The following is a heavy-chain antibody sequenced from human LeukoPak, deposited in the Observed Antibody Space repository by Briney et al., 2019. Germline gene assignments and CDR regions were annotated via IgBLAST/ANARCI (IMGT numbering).Heavy chain of an antibody. CDR1: GFTFSSYA. V-gene: IGHV3-21*01. CDR3: AREIGLVAADF. Sequence: GGSLRLSCTASGFTFSSYAMSWVRQAPGKGLEWVSSISSSGSYIYYADSLKGRFTISRDNAKNSLYLQMNSLRAEDTAVYYCAREIGLVAADFWGQGTLVTVSS. CDR2: ISSSGSYI. J-gene: IGHJ4*02. D-gene: IGHD5-12*01.